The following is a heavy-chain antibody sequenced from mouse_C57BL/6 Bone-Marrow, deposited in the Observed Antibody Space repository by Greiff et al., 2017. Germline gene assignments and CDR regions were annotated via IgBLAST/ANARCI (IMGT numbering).Heavy chain of an antibody. Sequence: EVHLVESGPSLVRPSQTLSLTCTVTGFSINSDCYWIWIRQFPGNKLEYIGYTFYSGITYYNPSLESRTYITRDTSKNQFSLKLSSVTTEDTATXYCARDSSYDYEDYWGQGTTLTVSS. D-gene: IGHD2-4*01. V-gene: IGHV3-3*01. CDR2: TFYSGIT. J-gene: IGHJ2*01. CDR3: ARDSSYDYEDY. CDR1: GFSINSDCY.